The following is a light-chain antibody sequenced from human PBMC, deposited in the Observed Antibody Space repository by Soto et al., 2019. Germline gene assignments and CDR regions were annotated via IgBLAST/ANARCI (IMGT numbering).Light chain of an antibody. CDR2: AAS. CDR3: QQYGRSPYT. V-gene: IGKV3-20*01. Sequence: EIVLTQSPDTLSLSPGERATLSCRASQSVSNNYLAWYQQKPGQAPRLLIYAASSRPGGIPDTDKFSGSGSGTDFTLTINRLEPEDFAVYYCQQYGRSPYTFAQGTKLEI. CDR1: QSVSNNY. J-gene: IGKJ2*01.